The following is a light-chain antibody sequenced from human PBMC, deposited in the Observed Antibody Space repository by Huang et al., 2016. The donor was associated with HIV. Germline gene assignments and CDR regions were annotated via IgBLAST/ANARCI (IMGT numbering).Light chain of an antibody. CDR1: QGIRNW. Sequence: DIQMTQSPSSVSASVGDRVTITCRASQGIRNWLAWYQQKPEKAPKSLISAASNLQSGVPSRFSGNGSETDFTLTITSLQPEDFATYYCQQYNSYPFTFGPGTKVDIK. V-gene: IGKV1D-16*01. CDR3: QQYNSYPFT. CDR2: AAS. J-gene: IGKJ3*01.